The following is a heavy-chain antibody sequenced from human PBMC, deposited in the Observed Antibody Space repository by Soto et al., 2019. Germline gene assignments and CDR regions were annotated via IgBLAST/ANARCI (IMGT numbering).Heavy chain of an antibody. V-gene: IGHV3-23*01. D-gene: IGHD3-10*01. Sequence: EVQLLESGGGLVQPGGSLRLSCAASGFTFSSYAMSWVRQAPGKGLEWVSAISGSGGSTYYADSVKGRFTISRDNSKNXLYLQMNSLRAEDTAVYYCAKGTDLLWFGSWGMDVWGRGTTVTVSS. J-gene: IGHJ6*02. CDR2: ISGSGGST. CDR3: AKGTDLLWFGSWGMDV. CDR1: GFTFSSYA.